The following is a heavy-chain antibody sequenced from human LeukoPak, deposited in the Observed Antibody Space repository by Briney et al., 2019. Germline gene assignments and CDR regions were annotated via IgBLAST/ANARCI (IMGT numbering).Heavy chain of an antibody. CDR2: ISAYNGNT. V-gene: IGHV1-18*01. Sequence: ASVKVSXKVSGYTLTELSMHWVRQAPGQGLEWMGWISAYNGNTNYAQKLQGRVTMTTDTSTSTAYMELRSLRSDDTAVYYCARDRDYGSGRRGYWGQGTLVTVSS. CDR3: ARDRDYGSGRRGY. D-gene: IGHD3-10*01. CDR1: GYTLTELS. J-gene: IGHJ4*02.